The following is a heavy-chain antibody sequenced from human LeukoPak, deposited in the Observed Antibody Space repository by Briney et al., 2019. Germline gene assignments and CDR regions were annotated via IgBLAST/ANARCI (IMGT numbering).Heavy chain of an antibody. J-gene: IGHJ6*02. V-gene: IGHV3-23*01. D-gene: IGHD2-15*01. Sequence: PGGSLRLSCAASGFTFRSYAMNWVRQAPGKGLEWVSAISGSGGSTYYADSVRGRFTISRDNSKGTLYLQMNSLRAEDAAVYYCAKRGYCSGGSCASYYYYAMDVWGQGTTVAASS. CDR2: ISGSGGST. CDR3: AKRGYCSGGSCASYYYYAMDV. CDR1: GFTFRSYA.